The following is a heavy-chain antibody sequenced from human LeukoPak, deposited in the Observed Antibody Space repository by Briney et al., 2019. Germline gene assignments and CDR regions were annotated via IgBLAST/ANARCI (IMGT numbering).Heavy chain of an antibody. J-gene: IGHJ4*02. Sequence: KPSETLSLTCAVYGGSFSGYYWSWIRQPPGKGLEWIGEINHSGSTNYNPSLKSRVTISVDTSKNQFSLKLSSVTAADTAVYYCARGSRWLQLNYWGQGTLVTVSS. CDR3: ARGSRWLQLNY. V-gene: IGHV4-34*09. CDR2: INHSGST. D-gene: IGHD5-12*01. CDR1: GGSFSGYY.